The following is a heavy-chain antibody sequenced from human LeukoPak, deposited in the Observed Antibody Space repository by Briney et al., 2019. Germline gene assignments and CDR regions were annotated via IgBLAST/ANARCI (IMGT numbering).Heavy chain of an antibody. V-gene: IGHV1-69*05. CDR3: ARDPQDPYDSSGYDYYFDY. D-gene: IGHD3-22*01. J-gene: IGHJ4*02. CDR1: GYTLTDNH. CDR2: IIPIFGTA. Sequence: GASVKVSCKASGYTLTDNHLYWVRQAPGQGLEWMGRIIPIFGTANYAQKFQGRVTITTDESTSTAYMELSSLRSEDTAVYYCARDPQDPYDSSGYDYYFDYWGQGTLVTVSS.